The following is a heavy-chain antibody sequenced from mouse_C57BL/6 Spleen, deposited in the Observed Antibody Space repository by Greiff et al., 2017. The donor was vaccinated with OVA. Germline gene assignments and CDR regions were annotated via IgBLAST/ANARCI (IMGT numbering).Heavy chain of an antibody. CDR2: IDPETGGT. CDR3: TREAQAYYFDY. J-gene: IGHJ2*01. D-gene: IGHD3-2*02. Sequence: QVHVKQSGAELVRPGASVTLSCKASGYTFTDYEMHWVKQTPVHGLEWIGAIDPETGGTAYNQKFKGKAILTADKSSSTAYMELRSLTSEDSAVYYCTREAQAYYFDYWGQGTTLTVSS. CDR1: GYTFTDYE. V-gene: IGHV1-15*01.